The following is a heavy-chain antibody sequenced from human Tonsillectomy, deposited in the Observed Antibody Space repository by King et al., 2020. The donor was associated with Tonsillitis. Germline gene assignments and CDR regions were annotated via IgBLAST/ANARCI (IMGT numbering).Heavy chain of an antibody. Sequence: VQLVESGGGLVQPGGSLRLSCAASGFTFSSNSMNWVRQAPGKGLEWVSYISSSSSIIYYADPVKGRFTISRDNATNTLYLQMNSLRAEDTAVYYCARADYDILTGYVFDSWGQGTLVTVSS. D-gene: IGHD3-9*01. CDR1: GFTFSSNS. V-gene: IGHV3-48*01. CDR3: ARADYDILTGYVFDS. J-gene: IGHJ4*02. CDR2: ISSSSSII.